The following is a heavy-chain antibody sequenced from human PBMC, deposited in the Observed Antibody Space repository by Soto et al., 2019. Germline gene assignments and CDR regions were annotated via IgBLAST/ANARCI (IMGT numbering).Heavy chain of an antibody. CDR2: ISGYNGNT. CDR3: AREGQLGY. J-gene: IGHJ4*02. Sequence: QVQLMQSGAEVKKPGASVMVSCKTSGYTFSNYGFSSVRQAPGQGLEWRGWISGYNGNTNYAERLQGRVTMTTDTSTSTAYMELKSLRYDDTAVYYCAREGQLGYWGQGTPVTVSS. CDR1: GYTFSNYG. D-gene: IGHD6-6*01. V-gene: IGHV1-18*01.